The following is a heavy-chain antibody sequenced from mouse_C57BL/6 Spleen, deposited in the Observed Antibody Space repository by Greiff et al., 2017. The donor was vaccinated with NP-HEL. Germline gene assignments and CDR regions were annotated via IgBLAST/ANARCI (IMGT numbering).Heavy chain of an antibody. D-gene: IGHD1-1*01. J-gene: IGHJ2*01. Sequence: QVQLQQSGAELARPGASVKLSCKASGYTFTSYGISWVKQRTGQGLEWIGEIYPRSGNNYYNEKFKGKATLTADKSSSTAYMELRSLTSEDSAVYFCASRTTVVATEGYFDYWGQGTTLTVSS. CDR2: IYPRSGNN. CDR3: ASRTTVVATEGYFDY. CDR1: GYTFTSYG. V-gene: IGHV1-81*01.